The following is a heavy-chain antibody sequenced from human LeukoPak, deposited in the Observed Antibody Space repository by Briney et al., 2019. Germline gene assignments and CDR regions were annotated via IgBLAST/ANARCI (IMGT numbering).Heavy chain of an antibody. CDR1: GSTFSSYA. D-gene: IGHD6-19*01. CDR3: AKQTQQWLVLDNYFDY. V-gene: IGHV3-23*01. CDR2: ISGSGGST. J-gene: IGHJ4*02. Sequence: GGSLRLSCAASGSTFSSYAMSWVRQAPGKGLEWVSAISGSGGSTYYADSVKGRFTISRDNSKNTLYLQMNSLRAEDTAVYYCAKQTQQWLVLDNYFDYWGQGTLVTVSS.